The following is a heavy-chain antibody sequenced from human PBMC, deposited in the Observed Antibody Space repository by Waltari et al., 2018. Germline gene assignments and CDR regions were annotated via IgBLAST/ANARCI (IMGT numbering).Heavy chain of an antibody. V-gene: IGHV1-69*08. CDR1: GGTFSSYT. CDR3: AREIGEPGVGYFYY. D-gene: IGHD3-16*01. CDR2: IIPNLGKA. Sequence: QVQLVQSGAEVKKPGSSVKVSCKASGGTFSSYTISWVRQAPGQGLEWMGRIIPNLGKANHPQKFQGKVTITADKSTSTGYMGLRRLRTEDTAVYFRAREIGEPGVGYFYYWGQGTLVTVSS. J-gene: IGHJ4*02.